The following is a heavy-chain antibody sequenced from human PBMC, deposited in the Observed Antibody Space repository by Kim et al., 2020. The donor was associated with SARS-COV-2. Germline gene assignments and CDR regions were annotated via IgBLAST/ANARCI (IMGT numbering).Heavy chain of an antibody. CDR3: TAYSSSWGRLYYFDY. Sequence: SETLSLTCTVSGGSISSSSYYWGWIRQPPGKGLEWIGSIYYSGSTYYNPSLKSRVTISVDTSKNQFSLKLSSVTAADTAVYYCTAYSSSWGRLYYFDYWGQGTLVTVSS. CDR1: GGSISSSSYY. J-gene: IGHJ4*02. D-gene: IGHD6-13*01. CDR2: IYYSGST. V-gene: IGHV4-39*01.